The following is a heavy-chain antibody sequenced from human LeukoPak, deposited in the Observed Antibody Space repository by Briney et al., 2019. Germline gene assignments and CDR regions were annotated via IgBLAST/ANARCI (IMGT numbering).Heavy chain of an antibody. CDR1: GGSISSYY. CDR2: IYTSGST. CDR3: AGFYDFWSGYRDY. V-gene: IGHV4-4*09. J-gene: IGHJ4*02. D-gene: IGHD3-3*01. Sequence: SETLSLTCTVSGGSISSYYWSWIRQPPGKGLGWIGYIYTSGSTNYNPSPKSRVTISVDTSKNQFSLTLSSVTAADTAVYYCAGFYDFWSGYRDYWGQGTLVTVSS.